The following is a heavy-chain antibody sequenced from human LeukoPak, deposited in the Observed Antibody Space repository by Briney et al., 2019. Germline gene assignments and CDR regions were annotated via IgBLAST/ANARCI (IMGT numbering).Heavy chain of an antibody. J-gene: IGHJ4*02. V-gene: IGHV3-33*08. D-gene: IGHD3-10*01. CDR1: GFTFSSYG. CDR2: IWYDGSNK. Sequence: GGSLSLSCAASGFTFSSYGMHWVRQAPGKGLEWVAVIWYDGSNKYYADSVKGRFTISRDNSKNTLYLQMNSLRAEDTAVYYCARGAKATHMVRGVIGGKNYFDYWGQGTLVTVSS. CDR3: ARGAKATHMVRGVIGGKNYFDY.